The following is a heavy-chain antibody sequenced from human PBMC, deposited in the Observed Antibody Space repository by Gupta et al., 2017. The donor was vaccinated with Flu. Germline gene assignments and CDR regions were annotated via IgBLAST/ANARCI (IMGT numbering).Heavy chain of an antibody. Sequence: QVQLQQWGAGVLRPSETLSLTCAVYGGSFSDYYWSWIRQPPGKGLEWIGEINHLGDAHHNPSLKTRVTISVDTSKNQFSLRLHSVTAADTAAYYCARAEYRLLSTTTHHYYGIDVWGQGTAVTVSS. CDR3: ARAEYRLLSTTTHHYYGIDV. V-gene: IGHV4-34*01. CDR2: INHLGDA. CDR1: GGSFSDYY. D-gene: IGHD2-21*02. J-gene: IGHJ6*02.